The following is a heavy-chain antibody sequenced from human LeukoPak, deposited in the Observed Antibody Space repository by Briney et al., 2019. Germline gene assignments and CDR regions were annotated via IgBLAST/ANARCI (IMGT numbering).Heavy chain of an antibody. Sequence: SETVSLTCAVYGGSFSGYYWSWIRQPPGKGREWIGEINNSGSTNYNPSLKRRVTISVDTSKNQFSLKLSSVTAADTAVYYCARTPYYYGSGRRKYYFDYWGQGTLVTVSS. CDR3: ARTPYYYGSGRRKYYFDY. J-gene: IGHJ4*02. D-gene: IGHD3-10*01. CDR2: INNSGST. V-gene: IGHV4-34*01. CDR1: GGSFSGYY.